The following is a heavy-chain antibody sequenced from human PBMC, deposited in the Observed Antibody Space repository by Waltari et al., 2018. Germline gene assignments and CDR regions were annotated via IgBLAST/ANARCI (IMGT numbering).Heavy chain of an antibody. Sequence: QVQLQESGPGLVKPSETLSLTCTVSGGSISSYYWSWIRQPPGKGLEWIGYIYYRGSPNYNPSLKSRVTISVDTSKNQFSLKLSSVTAADTAVYYCARDVTPYYYGMDVWGQGTTVTVSS. CDR3: ARDVTPYYYGMDV. D-gene: IGHD3-16*01. V-gene: IGHV4-59*01. J-gene: IGHJ6*02. CDR2: IYYRGSP. CDR1: GGSISSYY.